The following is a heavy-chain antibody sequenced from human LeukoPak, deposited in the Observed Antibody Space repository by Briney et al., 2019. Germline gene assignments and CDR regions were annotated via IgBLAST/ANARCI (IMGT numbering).Heavy chain of an antibody. CDR2: IYSGVST. CDR3: ARIYGSGWFDP. Sequence: GGSLRLSCAASGFPVCSNYMSWVRQAPGKGLEWGSVIYSGVSTYHADSVKGRFTISRDNSKNTLYLQMNSLRAEDTAVYYCARIYGSGWFDPWGQGTLVTVSS. D-gene: IGHD3-10*01. V-gene: IGHV3-53*01. J-gene: IGHJ5*02. CDR1: GFPVCSNY.